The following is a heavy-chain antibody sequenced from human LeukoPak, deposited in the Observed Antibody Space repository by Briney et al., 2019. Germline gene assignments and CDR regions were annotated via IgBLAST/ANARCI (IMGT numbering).Heavy chain of an antibody. CDR3: ARDLTGYSYGYVQNY. Sequence: SETLSLTCTVSGSSISNYYWGWIRQAPGKGLEWIGSIYYSGSTYYNPSLKSRVTISVDTSKNQFSLKLSSVTAADTAVYYCARDLTGYSYGYVQNYWGQGTLVTVSS. V-gene: IGHV4-39*07. CDR2: IYYSGST. J-gene: IGHJ4*02. D-gene: IGHD5-18*01. CDR1: GSSISNYY.